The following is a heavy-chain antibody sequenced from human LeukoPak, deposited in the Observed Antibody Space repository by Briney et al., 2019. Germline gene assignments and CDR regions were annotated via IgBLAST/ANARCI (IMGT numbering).Heavy chain of an antibody. J-gene: IGHJ4*02. Sequence: GGSLRLSCAASGFTFSSYSMNWVRQAPGKGLEWVSSISSSSSYIYYADSVKGRFTISRDNAKNSLYLQMNSLRAEDTAVYYCASSSLGYCSSTSCSLWGQRTLVTVSS. CDR2: ISSSSSYI. CDR3: ASSSLGYCSSTSCSL. V-gene: IGHV3-21*01. CDR1: GFTFSSYS. D-gene: IGHD2-2*01.